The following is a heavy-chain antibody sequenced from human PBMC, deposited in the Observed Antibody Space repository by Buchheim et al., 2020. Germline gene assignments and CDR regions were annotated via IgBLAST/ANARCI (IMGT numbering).Heavy chain of an antibody. CDR3: AKVSYDSSGYVDY. J-gene: IGHJ4*02. D-gene: IGHD3-22*01. Sequence: QVQLVESGGGVVQPGRSLRLSCAASGFTFSNYGMHWVRQAPGKGLEWVAVISYDGSNKYYADSVKGRFTISRDNSKNTLYLQMNSLRAEDTAVYYCAKVSYDSSGYVDYWGQGTL. CDR1: GFTFSNYG. V-gene: IGHV3-30*18. CDR2: ISYDGSNK.